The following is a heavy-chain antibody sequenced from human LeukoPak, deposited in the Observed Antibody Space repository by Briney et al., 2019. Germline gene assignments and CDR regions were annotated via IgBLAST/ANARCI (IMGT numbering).Heavy chain of an antibody. CDR1: GYSFTSYW. CDR3: ARHKEDYYGSGSYGLDY. Sequence: GESLKISCKGSGYSFTSYWIGWVRQMPGKGLEWMGIIYPGDSDTRYSPSFQGQVTISADKSINTAYLRWSSLKASDTATYYCARHKEDYYGSGSYGLDYWGQGTLVTVSS. V-gene: IGHV5-51*01. J-gene: IGHJ4*02. D-gene: IGHD3-10*01. CDR2: IYPGDSDT.